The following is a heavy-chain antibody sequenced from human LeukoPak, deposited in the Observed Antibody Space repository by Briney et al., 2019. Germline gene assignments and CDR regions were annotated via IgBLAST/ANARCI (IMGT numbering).Heavy chain of an antibody. V-gene: IGHV3-23*01. CDR1: GFTFTTYA. CDR3: ATPPSDSFDL. CDR2: ISSSGGDT. Sequence: GGSLRLSCAASGFTFTTYAMSWVRQAPGKGLEWVSAISSSGGDTNYADSVKGRFTISRDNSQSTLYLQMSSLRAEDTALYYCATPPSDSFDLWGQGKMVTVSS. D-gene: IGHD2-15*01. J-gene: IGHJ3*01.